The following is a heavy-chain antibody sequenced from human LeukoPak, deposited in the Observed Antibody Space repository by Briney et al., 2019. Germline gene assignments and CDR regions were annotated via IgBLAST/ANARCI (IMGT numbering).Heavy chain of an antibody. D-gene: IGHD3-3*01. CDR1: GGSFSGYY. CDR3: ARVPLYDFTAKGYYYYGMDV. Sequence: SETLSLTCAVYGGSFYGGSFSGYYWSWIRQPPGKGLEWIGEINHSGSTNYNPSLKSRVTISVDTSKNQFSLKLSSVTAADTAVYYCARVPLYDFTAKGYYYYGMDVWGQGTTVTVSS. CDR2: INHSGST. V-gene: IGHV4-34*01. J-gene: IGHJ6*02.